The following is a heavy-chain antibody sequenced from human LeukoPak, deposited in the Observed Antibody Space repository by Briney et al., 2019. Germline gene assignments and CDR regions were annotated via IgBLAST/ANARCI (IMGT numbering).Heavy chain of an antibody. CDR1: GFTFSNAW. CDR2: IKSKTDGGTT. Sequence: PGGSLRLSCAASGFTFSNAWMSWVRQAPGKGLEWVGRIKSKTDGGTTDYAAPVKGRFTISRDDSKNTLYLQMNSLKTEDTAVYYCTTAGGSYTHYYYYYGMDVWGQGTTVTVSS. J-gene: IGHJ6*02. CDR3: TTAGGSYTHYYYYYGMDV. V-gene: IGHV3-15*01. D-gene: IGHD1-26*01.